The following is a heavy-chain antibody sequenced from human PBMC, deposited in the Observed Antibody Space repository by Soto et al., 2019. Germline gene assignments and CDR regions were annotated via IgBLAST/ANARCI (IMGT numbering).Heavy chain of an antibody. CDR2: IIPIFGTA. CDR3: ARPTYYYDSSGYYAEYSQH. V-gene: IGHV1-69*01. Sequence: QVQLVQSGAEVKKPGSSVKVSCKASGGTFSSYAISWVRQAPGQGLEWMGGIIPIFGTANYAQKFQGRVTITADESTSTAYMELSSLRSEDTAVYYCARPTYYYDSSGYYAEYSQHWGQGTLVTVSS. CDR1: GGTFSSYA. J-gene: IGHJ1*01. D-gene: IGHD3-22*01.